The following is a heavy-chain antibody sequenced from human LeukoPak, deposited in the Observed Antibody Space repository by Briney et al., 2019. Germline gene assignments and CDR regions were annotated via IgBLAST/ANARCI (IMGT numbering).Heavy chain of an antibody. Sequence: GGSLRLSCAASGFTFSSYGMHWVRQAPGKGLEWVAFIRYDGSNKYYADSVKGRFTISRDNSKNTLYLQMNSLRVEDTAVYYCARDGHWEVTRGHYFDYWGQGTLVTVSP. CDR3: ARDGHWEVTRGHYFDY. CDR2: IRYDGSNK. V-gene: IGHV3-30*02. J-gene: IGHJ4*02. CDR1: GFTFSSYG. D-gene: IGHD4-11*01.